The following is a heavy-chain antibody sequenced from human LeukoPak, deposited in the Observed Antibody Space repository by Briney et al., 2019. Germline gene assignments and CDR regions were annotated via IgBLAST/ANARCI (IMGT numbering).Heavy chain of an antibody. J-gene: IGHJ4*02. CDR1: GFSFSSNS. V-gene: IGHV3-48*01. CDR3: VTNFDPDVD. Sequence: PGGSLRLSCAASGFSFSSNSMNWVCQAPGKGLEWVSYISGSSSTIYYADSVKGRFTISRDNAKNSLYLQMNSLRAEDTAVHYCVTNFDPDVDWGQGTLVTVSS. CDR2: ISGSSSTI. D-gene: IGHD3-9*01.